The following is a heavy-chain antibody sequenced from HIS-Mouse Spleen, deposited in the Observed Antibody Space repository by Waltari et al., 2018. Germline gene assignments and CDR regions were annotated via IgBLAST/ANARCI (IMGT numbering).Heavy chain of an antibody. CDR1: GFTFMSYG. CDR3: AKEYSSSHNWFDP. CDR2: ISYHGSNK. V-gene: IGHV3-30*18. D-gene: IGHD6-13*01. J-gene: IGHJ5*02. Sequence: QVQLVESGGGVVQPGRSLRLSCAASGFTFMSYGMLWVRQAPGKGLEWVAVISYHGSNKYYADSVKGRFTISRDNSKNTLYLQMNSLRAEDTAVYYCAKEYSSSHNWFDPWGQGTLVTVSS.